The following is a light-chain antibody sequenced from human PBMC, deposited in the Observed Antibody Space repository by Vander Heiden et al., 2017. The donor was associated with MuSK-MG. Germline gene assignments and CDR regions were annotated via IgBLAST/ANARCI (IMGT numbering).Light chain of an antibody. CDR3: QQHNNWPPLT. Sequence: EIVMTQSPATLSVSPGERATLSCRASQSVSSNLAWYQQKPGQAPRLLIYGASTRDTGIPARFSGSGSGKEFTLTISSRQSEDFAVYYCQQHNNWPPLTFGRGTKVDIK. J-gene: IGKJ4*01. V-gene: IGKV3-15*01. CDR2: GAS. CDR1: QSVSSN.